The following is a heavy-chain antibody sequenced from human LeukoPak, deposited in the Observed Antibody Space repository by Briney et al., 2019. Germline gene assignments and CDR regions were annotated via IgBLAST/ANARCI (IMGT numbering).Heavy chain of an antibody. D-gene: IGHD4-17*01. Sequence: SETLSLTCSVSGGSLSSHYWSWIRQSPGKGLEWIGYISYIGNTNYNPSLKSRVIISVDTSKNQFSLKLRSVTAADAAVYFCARDPTTVTKGLDIWGQGTMVTVSS. J-gene: IGHJ3*02. CDR2: ISYIGNT. V-gene: IGHV4-59*11. CDR3: ARDPTTVTKGLDI. CDR1: GGSLSSHY.